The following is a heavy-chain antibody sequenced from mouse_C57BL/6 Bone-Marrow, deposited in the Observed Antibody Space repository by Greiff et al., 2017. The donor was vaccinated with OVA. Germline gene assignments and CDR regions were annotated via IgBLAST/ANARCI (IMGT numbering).Heavy chain of an antibody. Sequence: QVQLKQPGAELVKPGASVKLSCKASGYTFTSYWMHWVKQRPGQGLEWIGMIHPNSGSTNYNEKFKSKATLTVDKSSSTAYMQLSSLTSEDSAVYYCARERDGYGFAYWGQGTLVTVSA. V-gene: IGHV1-64*01. CDR2: IHPNSGST. D-gene: IGHD2-2*01. CDR1: GYTFTSYW. CDR3: ARERDGYGFAY. J-gene: IGHJ3*01.